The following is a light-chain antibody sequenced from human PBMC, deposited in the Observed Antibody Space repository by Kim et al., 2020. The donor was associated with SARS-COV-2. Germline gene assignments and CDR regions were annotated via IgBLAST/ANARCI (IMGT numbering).Light chain of an antibody. CDR2: IVF. CDR1: QSFHTY. J-gene: IGKJ4*01. CDR3: QKRHSWPLT. V-gene: IGKV3-11*01. Sequence: LSPVETPTLPSMTRQSFHTYFAWCQRCRGPAPRHHMFIVFNRTTVPPDRFSVSGSGTDFTLTFSSLEPEDFAVYYCQKRHSWPLTFGGGTKVDI.